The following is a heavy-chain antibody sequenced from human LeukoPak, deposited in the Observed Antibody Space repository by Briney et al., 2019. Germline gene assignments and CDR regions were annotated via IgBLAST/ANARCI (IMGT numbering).Heavy chain of an antibody. CDR3: AKDRNGYIDY. CDR2: ISYDGSNK. J-gene: IGHJ4*02. CDR1: GFTFSSYA. D-gene: IGHD3-16*02. V-gene: IGHV3-30*04. Sequence: GRSLRLSCAASGFTFSSYAMHWVRQAPGKGLEWVAVISYDGSNKYYADSVKGRFTISRDNSKNTLYLQMNSLRAEDTAVYYCAKDRNGYIDYWGQGTLVTVSS.